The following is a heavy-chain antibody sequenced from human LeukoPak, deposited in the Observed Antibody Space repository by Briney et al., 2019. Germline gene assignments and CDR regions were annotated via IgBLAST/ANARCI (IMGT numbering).Heavy chain of an antibody. V-gene: IGHV3-30-3*01. CDR3: ARVGSAMVRGSLYYYYYGMDV. Sequence: GRSLRLSCAASGFTFSSYAMHWVRQAPGKRLEWVAVISYDGSNKYYADSVKGRFTISRDNSKNTLYLQMNSLRAEDTAVYYCARVGSAMVRGSLYYYYYGMDVWGQGTTVTVSS. D-gene: IGHD3-10*01. CDR1: GFTFSSYA. J-gene: IGHJ6*02. CDR2: ISYDGSNK.